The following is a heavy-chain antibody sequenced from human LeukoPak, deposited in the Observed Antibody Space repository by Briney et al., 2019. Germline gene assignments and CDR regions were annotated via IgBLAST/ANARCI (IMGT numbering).Heavy chain of an antibody. Sequence: SETLSLTCTVSGGSISSYCWSWIRQPAGKGLEWIGRIYTSGSTNYNPSLKSRVTMSVDTSKNQFSLKLSSVTATDTAVYYCARVGRNYDILNGYYYYGMDVWGQGTTVTVSS. J-gene: IGHJ6*02. CDR2: IYTSGST. D-gene: IGHD3-9*01. CDR3: ARVGRNYDILNGYYYYGMDV. CDR1: GGSISSYC. V-gene: IGHV4-4*07.